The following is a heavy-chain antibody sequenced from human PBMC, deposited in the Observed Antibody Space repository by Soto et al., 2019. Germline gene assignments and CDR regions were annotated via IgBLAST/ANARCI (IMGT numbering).Heavy chain of an antibody. CDR3: ASGSKVAQCDF. D-gene: IGHD5-12*01. CDR2: GHSTGST. J-gene: IGHJ4*02. Sequence: SETLSLTCTVSGGSISSNSYYVGWIRQPPGRGLEWIGCGHSTGSTYYNPSLKSRVNIYIGTSKNQFSLKLSSVTASDTAVYYCASGSKVAQCDFWGQGTVIAVSS. V-gene: IGHV4-39*01. CDR1: GGSISSNSYY.